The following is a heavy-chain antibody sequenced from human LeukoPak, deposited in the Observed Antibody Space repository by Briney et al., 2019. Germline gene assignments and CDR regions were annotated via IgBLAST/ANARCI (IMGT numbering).Heavy chain of an antibody. CDR1: GYTFTRDD. CDR3: TRTTYSLIEGPRNSYFDL. D-gene: IGHD6-13*01. V-gene: IGHV1-18*01. CDR2: IGTNNGNI. Sequence: SVKVSCKASGYTFTRDDITWVRQAPGQGLEWMGWIGTNNGNINYAQKFHGRVTMTTDTSSSIVYMELRSLRSDDTAVYYCTRTTYSLIEGPRNSYFDLWGRGTLVTVSS. J-gene: IGHJ2*01.